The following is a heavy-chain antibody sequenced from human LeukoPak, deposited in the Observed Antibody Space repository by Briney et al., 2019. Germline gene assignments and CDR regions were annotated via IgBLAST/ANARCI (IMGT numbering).Heavy chain of an antibody. CDR2: IYNDDDT. V-gene: IGHV3-53*01. J-gene: IGHJ4*02. Sequence: GGSLRLSCAASGFTVSSNYMSWVRQAPGKGLEWVSVIYNDDDTYYADSVKGRFAISRDNSRNTLYLQMNSPRAEDTAVYYCAILPGYSSGWYEVNYWGQGTLVTVSS. D-gene: IGHD6-13*01. CDR3: AILPGYSSGWYEVNY. CDR1: GFTVSSNY.